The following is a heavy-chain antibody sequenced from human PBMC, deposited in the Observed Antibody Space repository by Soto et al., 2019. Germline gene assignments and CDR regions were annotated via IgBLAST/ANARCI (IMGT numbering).Heavy chain of an antibody. CDR1: GFTFDDYG. V-gene: IGHV3-20*04. CDR2: INWNGGST. J-gene: IGHJ4*02. Sequence: EVQLVESGGGVVRPGGSLRLSCAASGFTFDDYGMSWVRQAPGKGLEWVSGINWNGGSTGYADSVKGRFTISRDNAKNSLYLQMYSLRAEDTALYYCARDLDFNWNYGALDYWGQGTLVTVSS. D-gene: IGHD1-7*01. CDR3: ARDLDFNWNYGALDY.